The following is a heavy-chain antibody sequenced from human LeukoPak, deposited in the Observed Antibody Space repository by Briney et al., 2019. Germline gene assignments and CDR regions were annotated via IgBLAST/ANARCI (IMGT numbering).Heavy chain of an antibody. D-gene: IGHD2-2*01. CDR2: IYHSGST. V-gene: IGHV4-30-2*01. CDR1: GVSISSGGYS. J-gene: IGHJ4*02. Sequence: PSETLSLTCAVSGVSISSGGYSWSWIRQPPGRGLEWIGYIYHSGSTYYNPSLKSRVTISVDRSKNQFSLKLSSVTAADTAVYYCASVVRHTVDYWGQGTLVTVSS. CDR3: ASVVRHTVDY.